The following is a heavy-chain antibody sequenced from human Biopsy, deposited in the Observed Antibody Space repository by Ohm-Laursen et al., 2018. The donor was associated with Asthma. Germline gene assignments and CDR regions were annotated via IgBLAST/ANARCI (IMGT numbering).Heavy chain of an antibody. J-gene: IGHJ4*02. CDR3: ARGDSSNWSHYYFDY. V-gene: IGHV3-53*01. CDR1: GFSVSSNY. D-gene: IGHD3-22*01. CDR2: IYSGGST. Sequence: SLRLSCSASGFSVSSNYMSWVRQAPGKGLEWVSVIYSGGSTYYADSVKGRFTISRDNSKNTLDLQMHSLRVEDTAVYYCARGDSSNWSHYYFDYWGQGTLVTVSS.